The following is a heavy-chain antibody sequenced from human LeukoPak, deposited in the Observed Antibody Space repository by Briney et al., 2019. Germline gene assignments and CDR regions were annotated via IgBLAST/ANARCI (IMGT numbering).Heavy chain of an antibody. J-gene: IGHJ4*02. CDR3: ARGDHSSGPPRMDY. V-gene: IGHV4-30-4*01. CDR1: GGSISSGDYY. CDR2: IYYSGST. Sequence: SETLSLTCTVSGGSISSGDYYWSWIRQPPGKGLEWIGYIYYSGSTYYNPSLKSRVTISVDTSKNQFSLKLSSVTAADTAVYYCARGDHSSGPPRMDYWGQGTLVTVSP. D-gene: IGHD3-22*01.